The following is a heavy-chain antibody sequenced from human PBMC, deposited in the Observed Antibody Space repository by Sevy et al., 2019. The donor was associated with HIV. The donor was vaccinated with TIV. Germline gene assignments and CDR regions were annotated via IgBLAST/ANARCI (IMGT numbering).Heavy chain of an antibody. CDR3: ARAPPFPWGDDSLNWFDP. D-gene: IGHD5-12*01. Sequence: SETLSLTCTVFGGSISAYYWSWIRQPPGKGLEYIGYIYYTGNTYYNPSLKSRVTISVDTSKNQFSLRLTSVTAADTAIYNRARAPPFPWGDDSLNWFDPWGQGTLVTVSS. J-gene: IGHJ5*02. V-gene: IGHV4-59*01. CDR2: IYYTGNT. CDR1: GGSISAYY.